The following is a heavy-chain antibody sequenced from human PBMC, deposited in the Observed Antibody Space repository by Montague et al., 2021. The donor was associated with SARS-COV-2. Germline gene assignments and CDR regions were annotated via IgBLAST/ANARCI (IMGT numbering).Heavy chain of an antibody. J-gene: IGHJ4*02. Sequence: SLRLSCAASGFTFSSYEMNWVRQAPGKGLEWVSYISSSGSTIYYADSVKGRFTISRDNAKNSLYLQMNSLRAEDTAVYYCARDSPFRSGYSSGWPDYWGQGTLVTVSS. D-gene: IGHD6-19*01. CDR3: ARDSPFRSGYSSGWPDY. CDR1: GFTFSSYE. CDR2: ISSSGSTI. V-gene: IGHV3-48*03.